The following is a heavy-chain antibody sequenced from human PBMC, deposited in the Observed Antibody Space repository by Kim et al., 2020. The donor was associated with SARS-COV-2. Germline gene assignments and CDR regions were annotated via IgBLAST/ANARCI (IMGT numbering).Heavy chain of an antibody. J-gene: IGHJ3*02. CDR2: ISYDGSNK. CDR1: GFTFSSYA. V-gene: IGHV3-30-3*01. D-gene: IGHD6-19*01. Sequence: GGSLRLSCAASGFTFSSYAMHWVRQAPGKGLEWVAVISYDGSNKYYADSVKGRFTISRDNSKNTLYLQMNSLRAEDTAVYYCARPPPPEGIAVAGGHDAFDIWGQGTMVTVSS. CDR3: ARPPPPEGIAVAGGHDAFDI.